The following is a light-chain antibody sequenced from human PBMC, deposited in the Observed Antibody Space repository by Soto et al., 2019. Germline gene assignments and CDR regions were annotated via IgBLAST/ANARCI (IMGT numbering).Light chain of an antibody. CDR1: QSVSTT. J-gene: IGKJ1*01. Sequence: EMVMTQSLANRYVSPGQGATLSFRASQSVSTTVAWYHQKPGQAPRLLVYGASTRATGITARFSGSGAGTDFTLTSTSLQSEDFGVYFGQQYQDWPTTFGQGTKVDIK. V-gene: IGKV3-15*01. CDR2: GAS. CDR3: QQYQDWPTT.